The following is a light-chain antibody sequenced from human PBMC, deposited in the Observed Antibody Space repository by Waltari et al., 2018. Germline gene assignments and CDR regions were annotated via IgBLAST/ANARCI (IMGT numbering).Light chain of an antibody. CDR3: SSYTTSSTVYV. CDR1: SSDVGTYDY. J-gene: IGLJ1*01. CDR2: DVT. V-gene: IGLV2-14*03. Sequence: QSALTQPASVSGSPGQLITISCTGPSSDVGTYDYVSWYQQHPGKAPKLMIYDVTKRPSGIANRFSGSKSGNTASLTISGLQAEDEADYYCSSYTTSSTVYVFGTGTKVTVL.